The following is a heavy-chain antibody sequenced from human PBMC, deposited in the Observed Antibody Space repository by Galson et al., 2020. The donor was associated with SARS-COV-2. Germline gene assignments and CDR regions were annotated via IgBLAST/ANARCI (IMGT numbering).Heavy chain of an antibody. V-gene: IGHV1-18*01. D-gene: IGHD1-26*01. Sequence: ASVKVSCKASGYTFTSYGISWVRQAPGQGLEWMGWISAYNGNTNYAQKLQGRVTMTTDTSTSTAYMELRSLRSDDTAVYYCARESGSYYGVNWFDPWGQGTLVTVSS. CDR1: GYTFTSYG. J-gene: IGHJ5*02. CDR2: ISAYNGNT. CDR3: ARESGSYYGVNWFDP.